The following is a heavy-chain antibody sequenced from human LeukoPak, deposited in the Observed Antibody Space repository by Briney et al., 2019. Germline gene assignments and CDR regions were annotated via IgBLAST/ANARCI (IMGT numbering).Heavy chain of an antibody. J-gene: IGHJ4*02. CDR3: ARDDYGDYFFPY. D-gene: IGHD4-17*01. CDR2: INSDESNT. V-gene: IGHV3-74*01. Sequence: GGSLRLSCAASGFTFSSYAMSWVRQAPGKGLVWVSRINSDESNTNYADSVKGRFTISRDNAKNTLYLQMNSLRAEDTAVYYCARDDYGDYFFPYWGQGTLVTVSS. CDR1: GFTFSSYA.